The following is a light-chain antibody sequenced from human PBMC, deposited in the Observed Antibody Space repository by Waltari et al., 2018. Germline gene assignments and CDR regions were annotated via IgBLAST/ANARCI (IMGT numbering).Light chain of an antibody. CDR2: ATS. Sequence: DIQMTQSPSSVSASVGHRVTITCRASQDIRNWLAWYQQKPGKAPNLLIYATSSLQTWVPSRFSGSGSGTEFTLTISSLQPEDFATYYCQQANSFPITFGPGTKVDIK. V-gene: IGKV1-12*01. CDR1: QDIRNW. CDR3: QQANSFPIT. J-gene: IGKJ3*01.